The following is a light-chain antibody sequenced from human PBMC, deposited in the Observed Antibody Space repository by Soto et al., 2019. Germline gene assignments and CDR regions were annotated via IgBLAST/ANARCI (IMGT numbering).Light chain of an antibody. V-gene: IGKV3-15*01. CDR2: GAS. CDR1: QNLRSS. J-gene: IGKJ1*01. Sequence: VMTQSPPTLSVSPGEKATLSCRASQNLRSSLAWYQQKPGQAPRLLIYGASTRATGIPARFSGSGSGTEFTLTISSLQSEDFAVYYCQQYTNWPKTFGQGTKVDIK. CDR3: QQYTNWPKT.